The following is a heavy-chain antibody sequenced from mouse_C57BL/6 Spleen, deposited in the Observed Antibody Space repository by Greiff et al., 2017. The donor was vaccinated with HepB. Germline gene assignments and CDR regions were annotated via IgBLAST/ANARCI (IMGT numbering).Heavy chain of an antibody. CDR3: ARREAQATAMDY. CDR2: IDPSDSYT. D-gene: IGHD3-2*02. V-gene: IGHV1-59*01. CDR1: GYTFTSYW. J-gene: IGHJ4*01. Sequence: QVQLQQPGAELVRPGTSVKLSCKASGYTFTSYWMHWVKQRPGQGLEWIGVIDPSDSYTNYNQKFKGKATLTVDTSSSTAYMQLSSLTSEDSAVYYCARREAQATAMDYWGQGTSVTVSS.